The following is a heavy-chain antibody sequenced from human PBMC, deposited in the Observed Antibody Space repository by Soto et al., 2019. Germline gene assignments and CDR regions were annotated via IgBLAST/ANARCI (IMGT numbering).Heavy chain of an antibody. CDR2: IYYSGST. Sequence: PSETLSLTCAVYGGSFSGYYWSWIRQPPGKGLEWIGEIYYSGSTNYNPSLKSRVTISVDTSKNQFSLKLSSVTAADTAVYYCARTPPRWLVFDYWGQGTLVTVSS. CDR3: ARTPPRWLVFDY. D-gene: IGHD6-19*01. J-gene: IGHJ4*02. V-gene: IGHV4-34*01. CDR1: GGSFSGYY.